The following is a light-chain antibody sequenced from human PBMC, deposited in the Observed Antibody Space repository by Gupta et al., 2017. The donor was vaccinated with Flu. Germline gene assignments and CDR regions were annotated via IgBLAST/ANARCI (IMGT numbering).Light chain of an antibody. CDR2: GNT. CDR3: QSYDSSLTGWV. CDR1: SSNIGADYG. J-gene: IGLJ3*02. Sequence: QSVLTQPPSVSGAPGQRVTIACTGSSSNIGADYGVHWYQHLPGTAPRLLIYGNTNRPSGVPDRFSGSKSGTSASLAITGLQAEDEADDYCQSYDSSLTGWVFGGGTKVTVL. V-gene: IGLV1-40*01.